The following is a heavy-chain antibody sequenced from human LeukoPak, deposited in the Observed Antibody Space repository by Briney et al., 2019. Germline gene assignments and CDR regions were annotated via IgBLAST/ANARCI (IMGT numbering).Heavy chain of an antibody. CDR2: IYESGST. D-gene: IGHD1-26*01. J-gene: IGHJ4*02. CDR1: GGSMRSGSYY. V-gene: IGHV4-31*03. CDR3: ARDPSPGGSGSYFAPYFDY. Sequence: SETLSLTCTVSGGSMRSGSYYWSWIRQHPGKGLEWIGYIYESGSTYYNPSLESRVSISLDTSKNQFSLKLSSVTAADTAVYYCARDPSPGGSGSYFAPYFDYWGQGTLVTVSS.